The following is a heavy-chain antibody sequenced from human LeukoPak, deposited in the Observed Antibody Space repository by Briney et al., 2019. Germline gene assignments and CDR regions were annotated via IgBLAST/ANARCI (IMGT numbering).Heavy chain of an antibody. CDR2: MYHSGNT. J-gene: IGHJ4*02. V-gene: IGHV4-38-2*01. Sequence: SETLSLTCAVSGYYISSGYYWGWIRPPPGKGLESIGSMYHSGNTYYNPSLKSRVTISIDTSKNQFSLKLSSVTAADTAIYYCARLRGQGFDSWGQGTLVTVSS. CDR3: ARLRGQGFDS. CDR1: GYYISSGYY.